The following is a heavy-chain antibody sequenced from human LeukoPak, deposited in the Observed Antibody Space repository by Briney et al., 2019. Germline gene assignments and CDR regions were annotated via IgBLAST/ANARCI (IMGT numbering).Heavy chain of an antibody. CDR1: GGSFSGYY. D-gene: IGHD5-18*01. V-gene: IGHV4-34*01. CDR2: INHSGST. J-gene: IGHJ6*03. CDR3: ARVGYSYVINDWSRTGLGAYPTKYYYHMDV. Sequence: SETLSHTCAVYGGSFSGYYWSWIRQPPGKGLEWIGEINHSGSTNYNPSLKSRVTISGDTSKNQFSLKLSSVTAADTAVYFCARVGYSYVINDWSRTGLGAYPTKYYYHMDVWGKGTTVTVSS.